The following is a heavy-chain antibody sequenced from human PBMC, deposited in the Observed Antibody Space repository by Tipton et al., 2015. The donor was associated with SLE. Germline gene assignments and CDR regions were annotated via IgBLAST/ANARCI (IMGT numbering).Heavy chain of an antibody. V-gene: IGHV4-59*02. J-gene: IGHJ2*01. CDR2: LYYSGNT. CDR1: GGSVNDYY. D-gene: IGHD1-26*01. Sequence: TLSLTCTVSGGSVNDYYWSWIRLPPGKGLEWIRYLYYSGNTYYNPSLKSRVTVSIDTSKNQFSLNLSSVTAADTAVYYCARDLSGGHYDLWGRGYLVTVSS. CDR3: ARDLSGGHYDL.